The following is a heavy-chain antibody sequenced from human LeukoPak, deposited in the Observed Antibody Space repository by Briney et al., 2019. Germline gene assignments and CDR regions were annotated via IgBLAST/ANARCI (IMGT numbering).Heavy chain of an antibody. D-gene: IGHD3-22*01. J-gene: IGHJ3*02. V-gene: IGHV4-34*01. CDR3: ARAGVTMIVATSLGVAFDI. CDR1: GFTFSSYS. Sequence: GSLRLSCAASGFTFSSYSMNWVRQAPGKGLEWIGEINHSGSTNYNPSLKSRVTISVDTSKNQFSLKLSSVTAADTAVYYCARAGVTMIVATSLGVAFDIWGQGTMVTVSS. CDR2: INHSGST.